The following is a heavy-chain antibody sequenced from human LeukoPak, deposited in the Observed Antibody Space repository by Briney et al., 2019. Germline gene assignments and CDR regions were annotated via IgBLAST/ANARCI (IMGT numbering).Heavy chain of an antibody. CDR1: GGSISSSSSY. Sequence: SETLSLTCTVSGGSISSSSSYQWGWIRQPPGKGLVWIGSIYYNGNTYYSPSLKSRVTISVDTSKNQFSLTLSSVTAADTAVYYCARGRYSYGYSSFDYWGQGTLVTVSS. D-gene: IGHD5-18*01. CDR2: IYYNGNT. J-gene: IGHJ4*02. CDR3: ARGRYSYGYSSFDY. V-gene: IGHV4-39*07.